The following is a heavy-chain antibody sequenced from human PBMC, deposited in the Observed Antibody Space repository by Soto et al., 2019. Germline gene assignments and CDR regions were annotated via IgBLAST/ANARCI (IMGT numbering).Heavy chain of an antibody. CDR3: ARDLGSGYDPGDY. J-gene: IGHJ4*02. D-gene: IGHD5-12*01. CDR2: IIPIFGTT. V-gene: IGHV1-69*14. CDR1: GDIFSGYS. Sequence: QVQLVQSGAEVKKPGSSVKVSCKTSGDIFSGYSISSVRQAPGQGLEWMGGIIPIFGTTNYAQRFHGRVTITADKSTSTVYMELYSLKSEDTAVYYCARDLGSGYDPGDYWGQGTLVTVSS.